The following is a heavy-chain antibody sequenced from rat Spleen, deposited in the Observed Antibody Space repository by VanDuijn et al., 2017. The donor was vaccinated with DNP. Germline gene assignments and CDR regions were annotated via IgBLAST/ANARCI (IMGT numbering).Heavy chain of an antibody. CDR1: GLTFSDYN. Sequence: EVQLVESGGGLVQPGRSLKLSCAASGLTFSDYNMAWVRQSPTKGLEWVASISTGGHNTYYRDSVKGRFTISRDNAKSTLYLQMESLRSEDTATYYCAKDAFDYWGQGVMVTVSS. V-gene: IGHV5-25*01. CDR3: AKDAFDY. CDR2: ISTGGHNT. J-gene: IGHJ2*01.